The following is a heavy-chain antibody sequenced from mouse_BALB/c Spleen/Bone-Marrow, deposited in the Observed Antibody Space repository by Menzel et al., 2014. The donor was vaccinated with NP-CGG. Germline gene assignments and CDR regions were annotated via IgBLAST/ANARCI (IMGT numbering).Heavy chain of an antibody. CDR3: GRDGYDVFYAMDY. V-gene: IGHV5-6-3*01. CDR1: GFTFSSYG. Sequence: EVMLVESGGGLVQPGGSLKLSCAASGFTFSSYGMSWVRQTPDKRLELVATINSNGGSSYYPDSVKGRFTISRDNAKNALYLQMSSLKSEDTAMYYCGRDGYDVFYAMDYWGQGTSVTVSS. J-gene: IGHJ4*01. CDR2: INSNGGSS. D-gene: IGHD2-2*01.